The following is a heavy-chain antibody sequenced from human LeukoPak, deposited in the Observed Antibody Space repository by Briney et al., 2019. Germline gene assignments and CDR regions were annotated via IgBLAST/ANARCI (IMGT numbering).Heavy chain of an antibody. D-gene: IGHD3-10*01. CDR1: GGSISSSSYY. CDR2: IYHSGST. V-gene: IGHV4-39*07. Sequence: SETLSLTCTVSGGSISSSSYYWGWIRQPPGKGLEWIGSIYHSGSTYYNPSLKSRVTISVDTSKNQFSLKLTSVTAADTAMYYCVRDRTNHGSQSVWAYYYYGLDVWGQGTTVTVSS. CDR3: VRDRTNHGSQSVWAYYYYGLDV. J-gene: IGHJ6*02.